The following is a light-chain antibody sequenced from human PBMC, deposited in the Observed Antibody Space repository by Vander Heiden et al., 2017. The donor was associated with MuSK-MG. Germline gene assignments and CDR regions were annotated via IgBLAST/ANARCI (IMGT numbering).Light chain of an antibody. CDR1: ALPKKF. Sequence: SYELTQPPSVAVSPGQTARITCSGDALPKKFANWYQQKSGQAPVIVISEDTKRPSGIPERFSGSSSGTTATLTINAAQVEDEADYYCYSTDSSTKYWVFGGGTKLTVL. CDR2: EDT. CDR3: YSTDSSTKYWV. V-gene: IGLV3-10*01. J-gene: IGLJ3*02.